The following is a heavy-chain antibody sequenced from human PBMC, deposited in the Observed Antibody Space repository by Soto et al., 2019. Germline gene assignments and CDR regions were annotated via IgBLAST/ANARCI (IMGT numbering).Heavy chain of an antibody. CDR1: GSTFTSYY. Sequence: SVKVSCKASGSTFTSYYMHWVRQAPGQGLEWMGIINPSGGSTSYAQKFQGRVTMTRDTSTSTVYMELSSLRSEDTAVYYCARDRGEPITVVGVVIAAAGFDSLCQENVLTVAS. V-gene: IGHV1-46*01. CDR2: INPSGGST. J-gene: IGHJ5*01. CDR3: ARDRGEPITVVGVVIAAAGFDS. D-gene: IGHD3-3*01.